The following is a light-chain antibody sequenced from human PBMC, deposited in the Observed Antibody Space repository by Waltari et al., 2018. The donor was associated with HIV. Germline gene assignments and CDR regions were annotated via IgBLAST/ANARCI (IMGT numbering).Light chain of an antibody. J-gene: IGLJ1*01. CDR3: AAWNDRLSGYV. CDR1: SSNIGRNY. CDR2: TKN. V-gene: IGLV1-47*01. Sequence: QSGLTQPPSASGTPGQRVTISCSGSSSNIGRNYVYWYRQLPGTAPKLHIYTKNKRPSGVPDRCSGSQSGSSASLAISGLRSEDEADYYCAAWNDRLSGYVFGTGTKVTV.